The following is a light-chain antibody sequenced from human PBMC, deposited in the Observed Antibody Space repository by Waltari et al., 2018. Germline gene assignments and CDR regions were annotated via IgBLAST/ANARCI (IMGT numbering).Light chain of an antibody. CDR3: MQSIQFPLT. CDR2: GVS. Sequence: DVVMTQTPLALSVTPGQPASISCTSSQICLPRDGKPHLYWYLQKPGQPAQLLIYGVSNRFSGVPDRFSGSGSRTDFTLKISRVGAEDVGLYYCMQSIQFPLTFGGGTKVEIK. V-gene: IGKV2D-29*01. J-gene: IGKJ4*01. CDR1: QICLPRDGKPH.